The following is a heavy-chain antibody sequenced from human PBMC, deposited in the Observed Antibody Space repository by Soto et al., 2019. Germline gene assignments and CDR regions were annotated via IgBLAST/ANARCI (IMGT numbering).Heavy chain of an antibody. CDR1: GFIFTRYS. D-gene: IGHD3-3*01. CDR3: ARALDFWSGYLSD. J-gene: IGHJ4*02. V-gene: IGHV3-48*04. CDR2: ISSGGTTI. Sequence: GGSLRLSCAASGFIFTRYSMNWVRQAPGKGLEWVSYISSGGTTIYYADSVKGRFTISRDNAKNSLDLQMNSLRADDTAIYYCARALDFWSGYLSDWGQGTLVTVSS.